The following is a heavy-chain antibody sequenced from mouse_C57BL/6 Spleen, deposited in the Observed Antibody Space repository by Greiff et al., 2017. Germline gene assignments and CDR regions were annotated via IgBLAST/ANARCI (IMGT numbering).Heavy chain of an antibody. V-gene: IGHV5-9*01. Sequence: EVKLVESGGGLVKPGGSLKLSCAASGFTFSSYTMSWVRQTPEKRLEWVATISGGGGNTYYPDSVKGRFTISRDNAKNTLYLQMSSLTSEDTALYYCASHICYGLSYWYFEGWGTGTTVTVSS. CDR2: ISGGGGNT. D-gene: IGHD1-1*01. CDR3: ASHICYGLSYWYFEG. J-gene: IGHJ1*03. CDR1: GFTFSSYT.